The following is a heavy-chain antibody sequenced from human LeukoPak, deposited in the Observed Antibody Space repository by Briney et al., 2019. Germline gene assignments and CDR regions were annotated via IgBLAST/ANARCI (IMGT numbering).Heavy chain of an antibody. Sequence: GGSLRLSCAASGFTFSGCGMHWVRQAPGQGLEGVAFIWYDGRDKYYADSVKGQFTISRDNSKNTLYLQMNSLRAEDTAVYYCAKDPYSYGSYFDYWGQGTLVTVSS. CDR3: AKDPYSYGSYFDY. CDR2: IWYDGRDK. V-gene: IGHV3-30*02. J-gene: IGHJ4*02. D-gene: IGHD5-18*01. CDR1: GFTFSGCG.